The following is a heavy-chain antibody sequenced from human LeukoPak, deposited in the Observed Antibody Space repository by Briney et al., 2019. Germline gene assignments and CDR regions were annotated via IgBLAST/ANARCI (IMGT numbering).Heavy chain of an antibody. J-gene: IGHJ3*01. CDR1: GFTFSSYA. CDR2: LSDSGGYT. D-gene: IGHD3-22*01. CDR3: AKRLATMKAFDV. V-gene: IGHV3-23*01. Sequence: PGGSLRLSCAASGFTFSSYAMHWVRQAPGKGLEWVSGLSDSGGYTNYADSVKGRFTISRDNSKNTLYLQMNSLRAEDTAVYYCAKRLATMKAFDVWGQGAMVTVSS.